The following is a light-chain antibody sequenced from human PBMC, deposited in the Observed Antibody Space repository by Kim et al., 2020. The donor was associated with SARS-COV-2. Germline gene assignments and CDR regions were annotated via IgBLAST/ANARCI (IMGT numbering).Light chain of an antibody. V-gene: IGKV1-5*03. Sequence: DIQMTQSPSTLSASVGDSVSITCRASQYISTSLAWYQQKPGQAPKLLIYSASYLQDGVPSRFSAFGAGTEFTLTINSLQPDDFAVYYCLQYNVFSRTFGQGTKVDIK. CDR1: QYISTS. CDR3: LQYNVFSRT. CDR2: SAS. J-gene: IGKJ1*01.